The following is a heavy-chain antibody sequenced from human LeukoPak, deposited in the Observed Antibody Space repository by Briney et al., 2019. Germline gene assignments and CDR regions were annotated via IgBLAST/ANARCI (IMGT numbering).Heavy chain of an antibody. CDR3: SKYVGTTHFDL. CDR1: RYPSTTSG. V-gene: IGHV1-18*03. Sequence: ASLKVSSTASRYPSTTSGISWVRQAPGHGLQWMAWISTHNGKTDYAQNFQDRVTVTRDTSTSTVYMELRSLRSDDMAVYFCSKYVGTTHFDLWGQGTLVTVSS. D-gene: IGHD5-12*01. J-gene: IGHJ4*02. CDR2: ISTHNGKT.